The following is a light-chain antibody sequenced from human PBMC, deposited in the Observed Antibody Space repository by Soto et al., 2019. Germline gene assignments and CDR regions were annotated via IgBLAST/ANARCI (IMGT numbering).Light chain of an antibody. CDR2: GAS. CDR3: QQYGRSPFT. V-gene: IGKV3-20*01. J-gene: IGKJ3*01. Sequence: DILLTQSPGTLSLSPGQRATLSCRARQSVSSSYLAWYQQKPGQAPRLLIDGASSRATGIPDRFSGSGSGTHFTITISRLEPEDFAVYYCQQYGRSPFTFGPGTNVDIK. CDR1: QSVSSSY.